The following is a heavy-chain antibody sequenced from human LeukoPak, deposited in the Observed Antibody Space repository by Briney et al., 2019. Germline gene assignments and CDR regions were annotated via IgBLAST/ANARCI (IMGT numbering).Heavy chain of an antibody. CDR3: ARDNGIVVVPAAILGWFDP. J-gene: IGHJ5*02. Sequence: PGGSLRLSCAASGFTFDDYGMSWVRQAPGKGLEWVSGINWNGGSTGCADSVKGRFTISRDNAKNSLYLQMNSLRAEDTALYYCARDNGIVVVPAAILGWFDPWGQGTLVTVSS. D-gene: IGHD2-2*01. V-gene: IGHV3-20*04. CDR2: INWNGGST. CDR1: GFTFDDYG.